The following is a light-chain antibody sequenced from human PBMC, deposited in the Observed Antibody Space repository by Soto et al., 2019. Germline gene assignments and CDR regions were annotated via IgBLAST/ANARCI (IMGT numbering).Light chain of an antibody. V-gene: IGKV1-39*01. Sequence: DIQMTQSPSSLSASVGARVTITCRASQSISSYLNWYQQKPGKAPKLLIYAASSLQSGVPSRLSGSGSGTDFTLTISSLQPEEFATDYCQQSYSTPLTFGGGTKVDI. J-gene: IGKJ4*01. CDR1: QSISSY. CDR2: AAS. CDR3: QQSYSTPLT.